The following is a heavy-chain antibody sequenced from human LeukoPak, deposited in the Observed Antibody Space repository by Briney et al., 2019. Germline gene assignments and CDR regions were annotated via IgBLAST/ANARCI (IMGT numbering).Heavy chain of an antibody. V-gene: IGHV4-38-2*02. D-gene: IGHD2-21*02. CDR1: GYSISSGYY. J-gene: IGHJ4*02. CDR3: ARHCGGDCYLDY. Sequence: SETLSLTCTVSGYSISSGYYWGWIRQPPGKGLEWIGSIYYSGSTYYNPSLKSRVTISVDTSKNQFSLKLSSVTAADTAVYYCARHCGGDCYLDYWGQGTLVTVSS. CDR2: IYYSGST.